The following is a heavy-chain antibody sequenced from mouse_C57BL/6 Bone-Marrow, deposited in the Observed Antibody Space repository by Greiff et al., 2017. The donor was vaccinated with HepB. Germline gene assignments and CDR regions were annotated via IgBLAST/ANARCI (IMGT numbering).Heavy chain of an antibody. CDR2: ISNGGGST. Sequence: EVKVVESGGGLVQPGGSLKLSCAASGFTFSDYYMYWVRQTPEKRLEWVAYISNGGGSTYYPDTVKGRFTISRDNAKNTLYLQMSRLKSEDTAMYYCARHEAYYYGSSYPLYAMDYWGQGTSVTVSS. V-gene: IGHV5-12*01. CDR3: ARHEAYYYGSSYPLYAMDY. D-gene: IGHD1-1*01. J-gene: IGHJ4*01. CDR1: GFTFSDYY.